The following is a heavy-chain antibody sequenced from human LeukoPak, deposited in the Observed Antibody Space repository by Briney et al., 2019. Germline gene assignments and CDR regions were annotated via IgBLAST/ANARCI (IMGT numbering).Heavy chain of an antibody. CDR3: ARGRGAYSSSWPRGSWFDP. J-gene: IGHJ5*02. CDR1: GGSLSGYY. V-gene: IGHV4-34*01. Sequence: SETLSLTCAVYGGSLSGYYWRWIRQPPGKGLEWIGEINHNGCTNYNPSLKSRVTISVDTSKNQFSLKLSSVTAADTAVYYCARGRGAYSSSWPRGSWFDPWGQGTLVTVSS. D-gene: IGHD6-13*01. CDR2: INHNGCT.